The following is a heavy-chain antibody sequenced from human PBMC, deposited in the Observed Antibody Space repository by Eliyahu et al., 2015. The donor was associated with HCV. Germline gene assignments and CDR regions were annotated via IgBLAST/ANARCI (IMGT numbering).Heavy chain of an antibody. Sequence: QVQLVESGGGVVQPGRSLRLSCAASGFTFRAYAMHWVRQAPGKGLEWIALLSFDGRDEYYADSVMGRFTISRDTSKNTLYLDMNSLRTEDTAMYYCARDFDYGDYRSDYWGQGTMVTVSS. CDR2: LSFDGRDE. V-gene: IGHV3-30*04. CDR3: ARDFDYGDYRSDY. J-gene: IGHJ4*02. CDR1: GFTFRAYA. D-gene: IGHD4-17*01.